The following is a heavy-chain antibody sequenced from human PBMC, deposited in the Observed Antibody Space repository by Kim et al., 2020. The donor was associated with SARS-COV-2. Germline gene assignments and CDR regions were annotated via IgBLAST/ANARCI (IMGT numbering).Heavy chain of an antibody. CDR1: GYTFTGYY. V-gene: IGHV1-2*02. CDR2: INPNRGGT. D-gene: IGHD5-12*01. J-gene: IGHJ4*02. CDR3: ASQAMATITYFDY. Sequence: ASVKVSCKASGYTFTGYYMHWVRQAPGQGLEWMGWINPNRGGTNYAQKFQGRVTMTSDTSISTAYLELSRQRSDDTAVYYCASQAMATITYFDYWGQGTLVTVSS.